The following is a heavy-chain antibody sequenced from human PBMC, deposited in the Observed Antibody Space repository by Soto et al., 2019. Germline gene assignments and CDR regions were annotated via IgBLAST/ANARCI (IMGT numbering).Heavy chain of an antibody. V-gene: IGHV4-30-4*01. D-gene: IGHD1-26*01. Sequence: QVQLQESGPGLVKPSQTLSLTCTVSGGSISSGDYYWSWIRQPPGKGLEWIGYIYYSGSTYYNPSLTRRVTISVDTSTNQFSLKLSSVTAADTAVYYCARDLGRGRGFFDPWGQGTLVTVSS. CDR3: ARDLGRGRGFFDP. CDR2: IYYSGST. J-gene: IGHJ5*02. CDR1: GGSISSGDYY.